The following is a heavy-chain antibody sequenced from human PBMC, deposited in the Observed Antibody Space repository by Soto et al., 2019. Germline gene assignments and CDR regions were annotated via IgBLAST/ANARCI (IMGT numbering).Heavy chain of an antibody. CDR3: SRDFEYCTNGVCSPEYYFDY. J-gene: IGHJ4*02. Sequence: QVQLVQSGAEVKKPGASVKVSCKASGYTFTSYGISWVRQAPGQGLEWMGWISAYNGNTNYAQKLQGRVTMTTDTSTNTAYMGVRSLRSDDTAVYSCSRDFEYCTNGVCSPEYYFDYWGQGTLVTVSS. CDR2: ISAYNGNT. V-gene: IGHV1-18*01. CDR1: GYTFTSYG. D-gene: IGHD2-8*01.